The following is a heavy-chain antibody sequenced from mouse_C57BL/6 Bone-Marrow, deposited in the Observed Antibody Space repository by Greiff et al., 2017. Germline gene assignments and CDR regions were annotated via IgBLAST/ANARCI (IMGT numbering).Heavy chain of an antibody. CDR2: IDPSDSYT. V-gene: IGHV1-50*01. Sequence: VQLQQSGAELVKPGASVKLSCKASGYTFTSYWMQWVKQRPGQGLEWIGEIDPSDSYTNYTQKFKVQATLTVDTSSSTAYMQLSSVTSEDSAVYYCARRTAIDYWGQGTTLTVSS. D-gene: IGHD3-3*01. CDR3: ARRTAIDY. J-gene: IGHJ2*01. CDR1: GYTFTSYW.